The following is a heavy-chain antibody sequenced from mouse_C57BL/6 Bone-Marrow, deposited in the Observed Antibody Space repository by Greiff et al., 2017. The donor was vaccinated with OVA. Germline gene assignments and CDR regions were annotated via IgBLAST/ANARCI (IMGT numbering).Heavy chain of an antibody. CDR2: IWSGGSA. J-gene: IGHJ4*01. D-gene: IGHD2-4*01. CDR3: ARRRYDYDGDYYAMDY. V-gene: IGHV2-2*01. CDR1: GFSLTSYG. Sequence: VKLVESGPGLVQPSQSLSITCTVSGFSLTSYGVHWVRQSPGKGLEWLGVIWSGGSADYNAAFISRLSISKDNAKSQVCCKRNSRQADVTAIYYCARRRYDYDGDYYAMDYWGQGTSVTVSS.